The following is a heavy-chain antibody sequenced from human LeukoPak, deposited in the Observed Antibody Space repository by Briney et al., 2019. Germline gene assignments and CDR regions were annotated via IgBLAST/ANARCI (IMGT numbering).Heavy chain of an antibody. D-gene: IGHD1-26*01. CDR1: GFTFSSYS. Sequence: GGSLRLSCAASGFTFSSYSMNWVRQAPGKALEWVTSITTSSTYIYCGDSVKGRFTISRDNAKNSLYLQMNGLRAEDTAVYYCARDPSSGSYGAYYYYYMDVWGKGTTVTISS. V-gene: IGHV3-21*01. CDR2: ITTSSTYI. J-gene: IGHJ6*03. CDR3: ARDPSSGSYGAYYYYYMDV.